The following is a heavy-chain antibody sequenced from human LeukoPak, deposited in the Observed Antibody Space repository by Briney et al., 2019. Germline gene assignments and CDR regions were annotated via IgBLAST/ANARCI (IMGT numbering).Heavy chain of an antibody. V-gene: IGHV3-30*02. CDR1: GFTFSSYG. CDR3: AKDLGYYDSSGYYPIDY. J-gene: IGHJ4*02. Sequence: GGSLRLSCAASGFTFSSYGMHWVRQAPGKGLEWVAFIRYDGSNKYYADSVKGRFAISRDNSKNTLYLQMNSLRAEDTAAYYCAKDLGYYDSSGYYPIDYWGQGTLVTVSS. D-gene: IGHD3-22*01. CDR2: IRYDGSNK.